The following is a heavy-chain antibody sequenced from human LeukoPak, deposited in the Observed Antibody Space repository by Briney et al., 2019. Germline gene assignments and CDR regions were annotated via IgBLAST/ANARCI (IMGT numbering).Heavy chain of an antibody. V-gene: IGHV3-33*01. CDR2: TWYDGSNK. J-gene: IGHJ4*02. CDR3: ARENYYDGSGSPSASAPVDH. Sequence: PGGSLRLSCAASGFTFSSYGMHWVRQAPGKGLEWVAVTWYDGSNKYYADSVKGRFTISRDNSKNTLYLQMDSLRAEDTAVYYCARENYYDGSGSPSASAPVDHWGQGTLVTVSS. D-gene: IGHD3-22*01. CDR1: GFTFSSYG.